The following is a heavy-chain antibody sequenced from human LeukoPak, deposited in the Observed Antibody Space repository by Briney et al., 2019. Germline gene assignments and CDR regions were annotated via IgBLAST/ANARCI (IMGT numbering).Heavy chain of an antibody. CDR1: GFTFSDYY. V-gene: IGHV3-11*06. CDR3: ASSLTPGDGYNSRPFDY. Sequence: GGSLRLSCAASGFTFSDYYMSWIRQAPGKGLEWVSYISSRSSYTEYADSVKGRFTISRDNAKNSLRLQMNSLRAEDTAVYYCASSLTPGDGYNSRPFDYWGQGTLVTVSS. D-gene: IGHD5-24*01. J-gene: IGHJ4*02. CDR2: ISSRSSYT.